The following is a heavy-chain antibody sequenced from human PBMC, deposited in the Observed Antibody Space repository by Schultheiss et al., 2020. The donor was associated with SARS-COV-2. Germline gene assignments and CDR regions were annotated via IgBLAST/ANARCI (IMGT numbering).Heavy chain of an antibody. CDR1: EFAFSDHY. CDR2: ISTTSSYT. D-gene: IGHD3-16*01. CDR3: ASWGLEHYDAFDI. V-gene: IGHV3-11*06. J-gene: IGHJ3*02. Sequence: GGSLRLSCTTSEFAFSDHYMSWIRQAPGRGLEWVSYISTTSSYTKYADFVKGRFTISRDNAKNSLYLQMNSLRAEDTAVYYCASWGLEHYDAFDIWGQGTMVTVSS.